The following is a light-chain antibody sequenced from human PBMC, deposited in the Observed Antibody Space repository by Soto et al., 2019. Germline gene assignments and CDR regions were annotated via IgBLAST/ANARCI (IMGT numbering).Light chain of an antibody. J-gene: IGLJ2*01. Sequence: QLVLTQSSSASASLGSSVKLTCTLSSGHTTYIIAWHQQQPGKAPRYLMKLETSGSYNKGSGVPDRFSGSRSGADRYLTISILQFEHEADYYCETWDINTHVVFGGGTKLTVL. CDR3: ETWDINTHVV. CDR2: LETSGSY. CDR1: SGHTTYI. V-gene: IGLV4-60*02.